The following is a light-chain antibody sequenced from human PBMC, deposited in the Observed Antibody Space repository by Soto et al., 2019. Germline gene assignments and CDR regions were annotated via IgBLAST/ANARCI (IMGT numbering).Light chain of an antibody. V-gene: IGLV2-23*01. J-gene: IGLJ1*01. CDR3: CSYAGSSTALYV. CDR1: SSDVGSYNL. CDR2: EGS. Sequence: QSALTQPASVSGSPGQSITISCTGTSSDVGSYNLVSWYQQHPGKAPKLMIYEGSKRPSGVSDRFSGSKSGNTASLTISGRQAEDEGDYYCCSYAGSSTALYVFGTGTKLTVL.